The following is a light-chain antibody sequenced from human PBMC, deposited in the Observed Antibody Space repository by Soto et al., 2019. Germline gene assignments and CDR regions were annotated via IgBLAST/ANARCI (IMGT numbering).Light chain of an antibody. V-gene: IGKV3-15*01. Sequence: EVVMTQSPATLSVSPGERATLSCRASQSVSSNLAWYQQKPGQAPRLLIYGASTRATGIPARFSGSGSGTEFTLTISSLQSEDFAVYYCQQYNNWPPWKFGQGTKLDIK. CDR1: QSVSSN. CDR2: GAS. J-gene: IGKJ1*01. CDR3: QQYNNWPPWK.